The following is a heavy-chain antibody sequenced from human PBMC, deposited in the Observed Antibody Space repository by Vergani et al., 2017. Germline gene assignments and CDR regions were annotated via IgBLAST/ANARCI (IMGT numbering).Heavy chain of an antibody. CDR1: GDSISTSSYA. Sequence: QMQLQESGPGLVKPSETLSLSCTVSGDSISTSSYAWGWIRQPPGKTLGWIGSVFYGGRTSYNPSLKRRVTLSLDTSKQQISLPLTSVTAAATAVYYCARHISVVRPSSMTAFDYWGQGTLVTVSS. CDR3: ARHISVVRPSSMTAFDY. V-gene: IGHV4-39*01. CDR2: VFYGGRT. J-gene: IGHJ4*02. D-gene: IGHD2-21*01.